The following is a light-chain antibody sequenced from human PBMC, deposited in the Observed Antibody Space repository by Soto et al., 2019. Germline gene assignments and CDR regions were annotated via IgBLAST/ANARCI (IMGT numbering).Light chain of an antibody. CDR2: AAS. J-gene: IGKJ1*01. CDR3: QQTLSGPRT. CDR1: QNIRTY. Sequence: DIQMTQSPRFLSASVGDRVTITCRASQNIRTYLTWYQQKPGKGPTVLIYAASTLQTGVPSRFSGSTTGTDFTLTITSLQPEDSATYYCQQTLSGPRTFGLGTKVEIK. V-gene: IGKV1-39*01.